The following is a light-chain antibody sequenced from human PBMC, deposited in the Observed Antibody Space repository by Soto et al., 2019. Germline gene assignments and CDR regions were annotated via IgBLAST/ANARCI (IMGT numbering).Light chain of an antibody. V-gene: IGKV3-15*01. Sequence: EIVMTQSPATLSVSPGERATLSCRASQSVSSNLAWYQQKPGQPPRLLIYDASTRSTGIPARFGGSGSGTEFNLAISSLQSVDFAVYYCEPYNYWRVTFGTATRVVIK. CDR1: QSVSSN. CDR2: DAS. J-gene: IGKJ3*01. CDR3: EPYNYWRVT.